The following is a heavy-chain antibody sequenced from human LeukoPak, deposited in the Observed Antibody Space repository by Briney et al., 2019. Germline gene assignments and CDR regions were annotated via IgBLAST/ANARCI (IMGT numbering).Heavy chain of an antibody. CDR3: AGPYYGGMDV. D-gene: IGHD4-17*01. CDR1: GGSLSGYY. J-gene: IGHJ6*02. Sequence: SETLSLTCAVYGGSLSGYYWSWIRQPPGKGLEWIGEINHSGSTNYNPSLKSRVTISVDTSKNQFSLKLSSVTAADTAVYYCAGPYYGGMDVWGQGTTVTVSS. V-gene: IGHV4-34*01. CDR2: INHSGST.